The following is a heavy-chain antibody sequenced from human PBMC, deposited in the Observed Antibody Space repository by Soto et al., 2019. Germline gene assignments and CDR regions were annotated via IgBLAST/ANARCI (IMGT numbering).Heavy chain of an antibody. CDR3: ARAGGGSYFFWFDP. Sequence: ASVKVSCKASGYTFTGYYMHWVRQAPGQGLEWMGWINPNSGGTNYAQKFQGWVTMTRDTSISTAYMELSRLRSDDTAVYYCARAGGGSYFFWFDPWGQGTLVTVSS. D-gene: IGHD1-26*01. CDR1: GYTFTGYY. CDR2: INPNSGGT. J-gene: IGHJ5*02. V-gene: IGHV1-2*04.